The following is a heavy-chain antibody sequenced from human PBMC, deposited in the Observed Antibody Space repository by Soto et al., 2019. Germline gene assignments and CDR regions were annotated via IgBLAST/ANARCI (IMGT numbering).Heavy chain of an antibody. CDR3: AGEPKGVAYDMDV. D-gene: IGHD5-12*01. CDR2: IWSDGSRG. V-gene: IGHV3-33*01. Sequence: QVQLVESGGGVVQPGTSLRLSCAASRLTFSAHDMHWVRQAPGKGLEWVALIWSDGSRGFYADSVKGRFTISRDNFKNTLSLQMNSLGAQDTAVYYCAGEPKGVAYDMDVWGQGTTVTVSS. CDR1: RLTFSAHD. J-gene: IGHJ6*02.